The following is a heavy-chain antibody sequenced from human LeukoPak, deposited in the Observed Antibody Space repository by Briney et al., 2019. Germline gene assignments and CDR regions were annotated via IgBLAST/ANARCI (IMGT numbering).Heavy chain of an antibody. Sequence: ASVKVSCKASGYTFSEYGVSWVRQAPGQGPEWMGWISAYNGNTKYAQKFQGRVTLTTDTSTNTAYMELPNLRSDDTAVYYCAREGLSIIIFYLDYWGQGTLVTVSS. CDR2: ISAYNGNT. CDR1: GYTFSEYG. J-gene: IGHJ4*02. CDR3: AREGLSIIIFYLDY. V-gene: IGHV1-18*01. D-gene: IGHD3-10*01.